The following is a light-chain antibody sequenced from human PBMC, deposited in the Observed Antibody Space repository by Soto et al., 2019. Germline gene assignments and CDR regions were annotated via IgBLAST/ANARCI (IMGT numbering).Light chain of an antibody. V-gene: IGKV3-15*01. Sequence: EVVLTQSPGTLSLSPGERATLSCRASQSVRSSLAWYQQTPGQAPRLLVFDASTRATGIPARFSGSGSGTEFTLTISSLQSEDSAVFYCQQYNNWPPTFGQGTRLEIK. J-gene: IGKJ5*01. CDR3: QQYNNWPPT. CDR2: DAS. CDR1: QSVRSS.